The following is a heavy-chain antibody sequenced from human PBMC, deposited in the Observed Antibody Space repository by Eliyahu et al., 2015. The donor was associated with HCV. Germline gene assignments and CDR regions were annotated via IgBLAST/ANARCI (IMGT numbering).Heavy chain of an antibody. V-gene: IGHV3-23*01. CDR3: AKVGLLWFRDLIGNDP. D-gene: IGHD3-10*01. CDR1: GXTFXSYA. CDR2: ISGXGGST. Sequence: EVQLLESGGGLVQPGGSLRLSCAASGXTFXSYAMGWVRQAPGKGLXWVSAISGXGGSTYYADSVKGRFTISRDNSKNTLYLQMNSLRAEDTAVYYCAKVGLLWFRDLIGNDPWGQGTLVTVSS. J-gene: IGHJ5*02.